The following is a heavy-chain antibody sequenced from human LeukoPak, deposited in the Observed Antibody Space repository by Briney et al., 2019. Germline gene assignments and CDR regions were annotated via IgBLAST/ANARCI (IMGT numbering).Heavy chain of an antibody. D-gene: IGHD1-7*01. CDR2: ISTTGDNT. CDR3: ARDAATELDY. CDR1: GFTFNNYA. V-gene: IGHV3-23*01. Sequence: PGGSLRLSCAASGFTFNNYAMNWVRQAPGKGLEWVSGISTTGDNTYYADSVKGRFTISRDNSKNTLYLQMNSLRAEDTAVYYCARDAATELDYWGQGTLVTVSS. J-gene: IGHJ4*02.